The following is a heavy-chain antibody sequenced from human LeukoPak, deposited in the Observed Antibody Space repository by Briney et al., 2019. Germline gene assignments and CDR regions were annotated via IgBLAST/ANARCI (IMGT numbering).Heavy chain of an antibody. CDR2: FYYSDSP. J-gene: IGHJ2*01. D-gene: IGHD5-24*01. CDR1: GGFISRYH. Sequence: SETLSLICSLSGGFISRYHWRWIRQPPGKGLEGIGHFYYSDSPNYIPSLTSRVPLSVDTSKSQFSLKLPSVTAADSAVYYCARTSERWLPRHWYYDLWGRNAMVAVVS. CDR3: ARTSERWLPRHWYYDL. V-gene: IGHV4-59*01.